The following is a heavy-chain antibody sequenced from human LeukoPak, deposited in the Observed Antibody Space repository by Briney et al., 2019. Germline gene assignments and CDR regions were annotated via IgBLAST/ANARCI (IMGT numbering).Heavy chain of an antibody. J-gene: IGHJ4*02. D-gene: IGHD2-15*01. Sequence: PSETLSLTCAVSGGSISTYCWSWIRQPPGKGLEWIGYIFYSGSTNYNPSLKSRVTISVDTSKNQFSLKLSSVTAADTAVYYCARKSATRWSPLRYWGQGTLVTVSS. CDR3: ARKSATRWSPLRY. CDR1: GGSISTYC. CDR2: IFYSGST. V-gene: IGHV4-59*12.